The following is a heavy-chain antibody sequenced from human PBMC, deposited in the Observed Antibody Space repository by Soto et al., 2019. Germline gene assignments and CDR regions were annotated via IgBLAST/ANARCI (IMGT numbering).Heavy chain of an antibody. CDR1: GGSISSGGYY. CDR2: IYYSGST. J-gene: IGHJ5*02. D-gene: IGHD3-10*01. CDR3: ARGWFGEFEGDNWFDP. Sequence: SETLSLTCTVSGGSISSGGYYWSWIRQHPGKGLEWIGYIYYSGSTYYNPSLKSRVTISVDTSKNQFSLKLSSVTAADTAVYYCARGWFGEFEGDNWFDPRGQGTLVTVAS. V-gene: IGHV4-31*03.